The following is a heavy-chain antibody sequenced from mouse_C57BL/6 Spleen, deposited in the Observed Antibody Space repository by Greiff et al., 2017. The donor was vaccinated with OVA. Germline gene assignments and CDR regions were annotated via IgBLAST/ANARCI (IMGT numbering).Heavy chain of an antibody. V-gene: IGHV1-66*01. J-gene: IGHJ2*01. Sequence: QVQLQQSGPELVKPGASVKISCKASGYSFTSYYIHWVKQRPGQGLEWIGWIYPGSGNTKYNEKFKGKATLTADTSSSTAYMQLSSLTSEDSAVYYCAREGSYYYGSSSYFDYWGQGTTLTVSS. CDR1: GYSFTSYY. CDR3: AREGSYYYGSSSYFDY. CDR2: IYPGSGNT. D-gene: IGHD1-1*01.